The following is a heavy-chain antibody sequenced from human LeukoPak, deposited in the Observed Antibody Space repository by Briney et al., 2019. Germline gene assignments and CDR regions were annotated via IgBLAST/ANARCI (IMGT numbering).Heavy chain of an antibody. CDR2: IGSSSTFI. J-gene: IGHJ5*02. V-gene: IGHV3-21*01. D-gene: IGHD5-18*01. CDR3: ARDNGYPANWFDP. CDR1: GFTFTRYT. Sequence: GGSLRLSCAASGFTFTRYTMNWVRQAPGKGLEWVSSIGSSSTFIYYADSVKGRFTISRDNAKNSLFLQMNSLRAEDTAVYYCARDNGYPANWFDPWGQGTLVTVSS.